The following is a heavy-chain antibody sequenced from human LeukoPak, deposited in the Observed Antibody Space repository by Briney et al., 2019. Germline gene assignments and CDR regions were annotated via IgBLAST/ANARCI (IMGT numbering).Heavy chain of an antibody. Sequence: GGSLRLSCAASGFPFSTHSLNWVRQAPGKGLEWVSPISAGGDFVYYGDSVKGRFTMSRDNAKNSLHLQMNSLRAEDTAVYYCARDELGGCSSTSCQPFDYWGQGTLVTVSS. J-gene: IGHJ4*02. CDR3: ARDELGGCSSTSCQPFDY. D-gene: IGHD2-2*01. CDR2: ISAGGDFV. CDR1: GFPFSTHS. V-gene: IGHV3-21*01.